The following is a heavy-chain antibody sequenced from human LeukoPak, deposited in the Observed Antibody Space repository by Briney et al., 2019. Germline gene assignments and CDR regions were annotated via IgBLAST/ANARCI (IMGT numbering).Heavy chain of an antibody. CDR3: ARDFGMGYYGSGSPDY. D-gene: IGHD3-10*01. V-gene: IGHV3-21*01. Sequence: GGSLRLSSAASGFTFSSYSMNWVRQAPGKGLEWVSSISSSSSYIYYADSVKGRFTISRDNAKNSLYLQMNSLRAEDTAVYYCARDFGMGYYGSGSPDYWGQGTLVTVSS. CDR2: ISSSSSYI. CDR1: GFTFSSYS. J-gene: IGHJ4*02.